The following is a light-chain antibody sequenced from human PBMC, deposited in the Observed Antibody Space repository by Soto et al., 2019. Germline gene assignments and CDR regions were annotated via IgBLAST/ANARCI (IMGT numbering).Light chain of an antibody. J-gene: IGLJ1*01. CDR3: CSYAGSYRYV. CDR2: DVS. Sequence: QSVLTQPASVSGSPGQSITISCTGTSSDVGGYNYVSWYQQHPGKAPKLMIYDVSNRPSGVSNRFSGSKSGNTASLTISGLQAEDEADYYCCSYAGSYRYVFGTGTKLTVL. CDR1: SSDVGGYNY. V-gene: IGLV2-14*01.